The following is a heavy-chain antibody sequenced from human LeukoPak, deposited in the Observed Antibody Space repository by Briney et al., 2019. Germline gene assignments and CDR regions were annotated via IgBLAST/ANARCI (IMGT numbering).Heavy chain of an antibody. CDR1: GFYFSTYA. V-gene: IGHV3-23*01. Sequence: GVSLRLSCAASGFYFSTYAMSWVRQTPAKALECVSAISGSGGSTYYADSVKGRFTMSRDNSKKTLYLHMNSLRAADTAVYYCAKDPDYSSGWPHYFDYWGQGAVVTVSS. D-gene: IGHD6-19*01. CDR3: AKDPDYSSGWPHYFDY. J-gene: IGHJ4*02. CDR2: ISGSGGST.